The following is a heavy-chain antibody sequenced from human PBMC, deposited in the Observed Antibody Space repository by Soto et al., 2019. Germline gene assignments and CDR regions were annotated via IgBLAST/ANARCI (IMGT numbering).Heavy chain of an antibody. CDR2: IYSSGST. CDR1: GGSIRSYY. CDR3: AREVSFSGQDLDSQDYYNYLDV. Sequence: SETLSLTCTVSGGSIRSYYWNWIRQPPGKGLEWIGYIYSSGSTNYNPSLKGRVTISVDTSKSQVSLKMSSVTAADTAVYYCAREVSFSGQDLDSQDYYNYLDVRGKGTTVTVSS. D-gene: IGHD5-12*01. J-gene: IGHJ6*03. V-gene: IGHV4-59*01.